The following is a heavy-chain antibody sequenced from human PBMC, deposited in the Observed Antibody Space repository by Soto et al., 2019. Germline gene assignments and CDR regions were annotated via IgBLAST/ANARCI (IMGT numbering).Heavy chain of an antibody. Sequence: GGSLRLSCAASGFTFSSYSMNWVRQAPGKGLEWVSYISSSSSTIYYADSVKGRFTISRDNAKNSLYLQMNSLRAEDTAVYYCARAYSGYDLVHWYFDLWGRGTLVTVSS. J-gene: IGHJ2*01. V-gene: IGHV3-48*04. CDR1: GFTFSSYS. CDR3: ARAYSGYDLVHWYFDL. D-gene: IGHD5-12*01. CDR2: ISSSSSTI.